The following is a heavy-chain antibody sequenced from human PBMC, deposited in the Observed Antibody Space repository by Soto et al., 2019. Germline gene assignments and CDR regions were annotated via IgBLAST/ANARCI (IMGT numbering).Heavy chain of an antibody. J-gene: IGHJ6*02. V-gene: IGHV3-9*01. CDR3: ARDSMVRGVIIMIGDYYYGMDV. CDR1: GFTFDDYA. CDR2: ISWNSSYI. Sequence: SLRLSCAASGFTFDDYAMHWVRQAPGKGLEWVSGISWNSSYIYYADSVKGRFTISRDNAKNSLYLQMNSLRAEDTAVYYCARDSMVRGVIIMIGDYYYGMDVWGQGTTVTVSS. D-gene: IGHD3-10*01.